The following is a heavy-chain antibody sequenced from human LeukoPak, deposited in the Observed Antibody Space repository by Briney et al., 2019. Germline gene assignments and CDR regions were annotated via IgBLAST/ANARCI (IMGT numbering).Heavy chain of an antibody. D-gene: IGHD2-21*01. CDR3: ARAHIGNDLFIDY. Sequence: ASVKVSCKASVYTFTDYYMHWVRQAPGQGLEWMGWINPYSGATNYAQKFQGRVTMTRDTSISTAYMDLSSLKSDDTAVYYCARAHIGNDLFIDYWGQGTLVTVSS. CDR2: INPYSGAT. J-gene: IGHJ4*02. CDR1: VYTFTDYY. V-gene: IGHV1-2*02.